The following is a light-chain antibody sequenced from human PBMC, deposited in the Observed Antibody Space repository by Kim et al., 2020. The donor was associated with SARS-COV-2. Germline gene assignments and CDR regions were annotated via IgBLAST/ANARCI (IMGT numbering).Light chain of an antibody. CDR2: GAS. V-gene: IGKV1D-13*01. CDR3: QQFNNYPLT. J-gene: IGKJ4*01. Sequence: SAAVGGRVTIICRASQGLSSALAWYQQKPGKPPNLLIYGASSLESGVPSRFSGSGSGTDFTLTISSLQPEDFATYYCQQFNNYPLTFGGGTKLEI. CDR1: QGLSSA.